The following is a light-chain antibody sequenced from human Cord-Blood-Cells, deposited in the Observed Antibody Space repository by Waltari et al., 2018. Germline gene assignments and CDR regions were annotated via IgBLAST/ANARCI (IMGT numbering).Light chain of an antibody. J-gene: IGKJ5*01. CDR1: QGVSSN. CDR3: QQYNNWSPIT. V-gene: IGKV3D-15*01. Sequence: IVMTQSPATLSVSPGDRATLSCRASQGVSSNLAWYQQKPGQAPWLLIYGASTRATGIPARFSGSGSGTEVNLTISSLLSEDFAVYYCQQYNNWSPITCRQRTRLEIK. CDR2: GAS.